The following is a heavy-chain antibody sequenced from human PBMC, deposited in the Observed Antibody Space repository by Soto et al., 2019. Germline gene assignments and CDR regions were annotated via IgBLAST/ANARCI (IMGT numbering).Heavy chain of an antibody. Sequence: GGSLRLSCTASGFTFGDYAMSWFRQAPGKGLEWVGFIRSKAYGGTTEYAASVKGRFTISRDDSKSIAYLQMNSLKTEDTAVYYCTREYQLLGGLVPQRSYYFDYWGQGTLVTVSS. V-gene: IGHV3-49*03. CDR1: GFTFGDYA. CDR2: IRSKAYGGTT. CDR3: TREYQLLGGLVPQRSYYFDY. J-gene: IGHJ4*02. D-gene: IGHD2-2*01.